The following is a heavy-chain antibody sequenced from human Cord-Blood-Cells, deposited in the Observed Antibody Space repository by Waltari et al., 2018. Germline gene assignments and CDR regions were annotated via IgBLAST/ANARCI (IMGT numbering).Heavy chain of an antibody. Sequence: QVQLVASGGGVVQPGRSLRLSCAASGFTFSSYGIHWARQAPGKGLGWVAVIWSDGSNKYYADSVKGRFTISRDNSKNTLYLQMNSLRAEDTAVYYCARKRGLPDAFDIWGQGTMVTVSS. J-gene: IGHJ3*02. CDR3: ARKRGLPDAFDI. V-gene: IGHV3-33*01. D-gene: IGHD5-18*01. CDR2: IWSDGSNK. CDR1: GFTFSSYG.